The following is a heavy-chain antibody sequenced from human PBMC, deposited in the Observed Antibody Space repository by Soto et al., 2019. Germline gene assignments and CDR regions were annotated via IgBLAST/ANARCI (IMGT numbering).Heavy chain of an antibody. CDR2: ISGSGGST. D-gene: IGHD2-2*02. CDR1: GFTFSSYA. Sequence: GGSLRLSCAASGFTFSSYAMSWVRQAPGKGLEWVSAISGSGGSTYYADSVKGRFTISRDNSKNTLYLQMNSLRAEDKAVYYCAKDLGYCSSTSCYTAGPHDAFDIWGQGTMVTVSS. CDR3: AKDLGYCSSTSCYTAGPHDAFDI. V-gene: IGHV3-23*01. J-gene: IGHJ3*02.